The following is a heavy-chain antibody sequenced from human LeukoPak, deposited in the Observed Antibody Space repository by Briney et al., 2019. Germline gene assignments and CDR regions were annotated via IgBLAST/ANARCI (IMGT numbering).Heavy chain of an antibody. CDR2: MYDDGRT. V-gene: IGHV3-66*01. D-gene: IGHD6-13*01. CDR1: GFTVSTNY. J-gene: IGHJ4*02. Sequence: PGGSLRLSCAASGFTVSTNYMSWVRQAPGRGLEWVSVMYDDGRTYYADSVKGRFTISRDNSKNTLFLQMNSLRVEDTAVYHCARSDCSSCYLGVWYFFDYWGQGSLVSVSS. CDR3: ARSDCSSCYLGVWYFFDY.